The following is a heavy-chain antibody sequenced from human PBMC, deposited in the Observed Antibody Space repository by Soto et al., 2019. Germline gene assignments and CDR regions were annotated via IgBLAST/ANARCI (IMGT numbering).Heavy chain of an antibody. J-gene: IGHJ4*02. D-gene: IGHD3-22*01. Sequence: ASVKVSCKASGYTLTELSMHWVRQAPGKGLEWMGGFDPEDGETIYAQKFQGRVTMTEDTSTDTAYMELSSLRSEDTAVYYCATAVDYYDSSGPDYWGQGTLVTVSS. V-gene: IGHV1-24*01. CDR1: GYTLTELS. CDR2: FDPEDGET. CDR3: ATAVDYYDSSGPDY.